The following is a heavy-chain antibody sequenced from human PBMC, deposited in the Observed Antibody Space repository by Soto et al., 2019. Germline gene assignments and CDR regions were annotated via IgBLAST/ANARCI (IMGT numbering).Heavy chain of an antibody. V-gene: IGHV4-34*01. J-gene: IGHJ4*02. CDR1: GGSLSGYY. Sequence: QVQLQQWGAGPLKPSETLSLTCDVYGGSLSGYYWSWIRQPPGKGLEGIGEINHSGSTNYNPSLKSRVTLSVDTSKNQFSLKLSSVTAADTAVYYCARVSSGVGPDYWGQGTLVTVSS. CDR3: ARVSSGVGPDY. D-gene: IGHD1-26*01. CDR2: INHSGST.